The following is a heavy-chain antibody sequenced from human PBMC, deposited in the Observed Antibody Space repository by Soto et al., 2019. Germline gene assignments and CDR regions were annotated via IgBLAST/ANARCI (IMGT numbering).Heavy chain of an antibody. CDR2: ISASGDKT. Sequence: EVQLLLESGGGLVQPGGSLRLSCAASGFTFRNFALSWVRQAPGKGLEWVSGISASGDKTDYADSEKGRFTISRDNSKNTLYLQINSLRAEDTAVYYCAKAGTSCCYFYYMDVWGKGTTVTVSS. J-gene: IGHJ6*03. CDR3: AKAGTSCCYFYYMDV. D-gene: IGHD2-2*01. V-gene: IGHV3-23*01. CDR1: GFTFRNFA.